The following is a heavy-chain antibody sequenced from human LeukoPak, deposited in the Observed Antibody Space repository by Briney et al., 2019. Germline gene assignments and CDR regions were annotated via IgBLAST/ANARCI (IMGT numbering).Heavy chain of an antibody. CDR3: ARDLLSVYGSGSYYDY. J-gene: IGHJ4*02. Sequence: SETLSLTCAVYGGSFSGHYWGWIRQPPGKGLEWIGEINHSGSTYYNPSLKSRVTISVDRSKNQFSLKLSSVTAADTAVYYCARDLLSVYGSGSYYDYWGQGTLVTVSS. D-gene: IGHD3-10*01. CDR1: GGSFSGHY. V-gene: IGHV4-34*01. CDR2: INHSGST.